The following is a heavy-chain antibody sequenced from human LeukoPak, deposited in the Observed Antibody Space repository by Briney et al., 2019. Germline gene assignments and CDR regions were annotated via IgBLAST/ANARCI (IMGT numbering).Heavy chain of an antibody. Sequence: GGSLRLSCAASGFTFSSYEMNWVRQAPGKGLEWVSYISSSGSTIYYADSVKGRFTISRDNAKNSLYLQMNSLRAEDTAVYYCARGLRFLEWLYGMDVWGQGTTVTVSS. J-gene: IGHJ6*02. V-gene: IGHV3-48*03. CDR1: GFTFSSYE. D-gene: IGHD3-3*01. CDR3: ARGLRFLEWLYGMDV. CDR2: ISSSGSTI.